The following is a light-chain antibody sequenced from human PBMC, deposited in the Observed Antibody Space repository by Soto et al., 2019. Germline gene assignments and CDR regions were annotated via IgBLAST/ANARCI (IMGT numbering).Light chain of an antibody. Sequence: EIMLKQSPATLSLSPGERATLSCRTSQSVSSYLAWYQQKPGQAPRLLIYDTSTRATGIPGRFSGSGSGTDFTLTISSLEPEDFAVYYCQHRSEWPVSFGQGTRLEIK. CDR1: QSVSSY. CDR2: DTS. V-gene: IGKV3-11*01. J-gene: IGKJ5*01. CDR3: QHRSEWPVS.